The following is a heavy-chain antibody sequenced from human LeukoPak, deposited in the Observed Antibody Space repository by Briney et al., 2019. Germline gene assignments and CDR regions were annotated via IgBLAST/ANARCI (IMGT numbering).Heavy chain of an antibody. CDR2: IYHSGST. CDR3: ARDGLYSGYDYYYYYYMDV. D-gene: IGHD5-12*01. V-gene: IGHV4-38-2*02. J-gene: IGHJ6*03. CDR1: GGSISSYY. Sequence: SETLSLTCTVSGGSISSYYWSWIRQPPGKGLEWIGSIYHSGSTYYNPSLKSRVTISVDTSKNQFSLKLSSVTAADTAVYYCARDGLYSGYDYYYYYYMDVWGKGTTVTVSS.